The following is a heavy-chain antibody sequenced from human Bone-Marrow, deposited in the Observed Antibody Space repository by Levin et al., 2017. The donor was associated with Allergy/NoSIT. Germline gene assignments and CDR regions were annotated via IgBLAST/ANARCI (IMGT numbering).Heavy chain of an antibody. CDR3: ARGLNTATAS. CDR2: ISDDGTFE. CDR1: GFTFSNFG. J-gene: IGHJ4*02. V-gene: IGHV3-30*03. Sequence: GESLKISCAASGFTFSNFGIHWVRQAPGKGLEWLAVISDDGTFESHADSVKGRFIISRDNSRDTLYLQMNNLRTEDTAMYYCARGLNTATASWGQGTRVTVSS. D-gene: IGHD5-12*01.